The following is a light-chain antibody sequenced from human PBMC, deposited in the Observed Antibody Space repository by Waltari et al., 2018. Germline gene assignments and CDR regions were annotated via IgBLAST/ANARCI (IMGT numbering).Light chain of an antibody. CDR1: QSVSSD. CDR2: GAS. V-gene: IGKV3-15*01. J-gene: IGKJ4*01. CDR3: QQYNNWPPLT. Sequence: EIRMTQSPATLSVSPGERATLSCRASQSVSSDLAWYQQKPGQPPRLLIYGASTRATGVPDRISGSGSGTDFTLTISSLQSEDFAIYYCQQYNNWPPLTFGGGTKVEIK.